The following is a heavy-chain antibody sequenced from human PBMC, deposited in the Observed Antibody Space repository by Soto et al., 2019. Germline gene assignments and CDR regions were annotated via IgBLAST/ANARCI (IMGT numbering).Heavy chain of an antibody. CDR1: GFTFSSYA. D-gene: IGHD3-10*01. J-gene: IGHJ6*03. V-gene: IGHV3-23*01. CDR2: ISGSGGST. Sequence: EVQLLESGGGLVQPGGSLRLSCAASGFTFSSYAMSWVRQAPGKGLEWVSAISGSGGSTYYANSVKGRFTISRDNSKNTLYLQMNSLRDEDTAVYYCAKFMYYYGSGSPTAYYYYYYYMDVWGKGTTVTVCS. CDR3: AKFMYYYGSGSPTAYYYYYYYMDV.